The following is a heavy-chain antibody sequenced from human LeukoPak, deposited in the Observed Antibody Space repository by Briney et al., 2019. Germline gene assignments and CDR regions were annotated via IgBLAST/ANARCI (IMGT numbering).Heavy chain of an antibody. V-gene: IGHV4-59*01. Sequence: SETLSLTCIVSGXSISSYYWSWIRQPPGKGLEWIGYIYYSGSTNYNPSLKSRVTISVDTSKNQFSLKLSSVTAADTAVYYCAKDSRGRTGSKTNKKGNYFDYWGQGTLVTVSS. CDR2: IYYSGST. CDR3: AKDSRGRTGSKTNKKGNYFDY. J-gene: IGHJ4*02. D-gene: IGHD3-10*01. CDR1: GXSISSYY.